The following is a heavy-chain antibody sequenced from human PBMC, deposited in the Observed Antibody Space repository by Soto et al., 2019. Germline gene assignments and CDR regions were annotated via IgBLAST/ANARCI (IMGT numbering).Heavy chain of an antibody. J-gene: IGHJ6*02. D-gene: IGHD3-10*01. CDR2: IIPIFGTA. V-gene: IGHV1-69*06. CDR3: ARGVWFGELLSPYGMDV. CDR1: GGTFSSYA. Sequence: GASVKVSCKASGGTFSSYAISWVRQAPGQGLEWMGGIIPIFGTANYAQKFQGRVTITADKSTSTAYMELSSLRSEDTAVYYCARGVWFGELLSPYGMDVWGQGTTVTVSS.